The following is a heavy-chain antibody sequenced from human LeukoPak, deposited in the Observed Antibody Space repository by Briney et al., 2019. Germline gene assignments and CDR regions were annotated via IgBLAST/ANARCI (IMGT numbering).Heavy chain of an antibody. CDR3: ATETIGRHYDY. Sequence: PAGSLSLSCPASGFTFSSCCFNWVRQAPGKGLEWVSSIGTTVTYRYYADSVRGRFTISRDNAKNSMYLQMDSLGNEDTAVYYCATETIGRHYDYWGQGTLLTVSS. CDR1: GFTFSSCC. D-gene: IGHD1-14*01. J-gene: IGHJ4*02. CDR2: IGTTVTYR. V-gene: IGHV3-21*01.